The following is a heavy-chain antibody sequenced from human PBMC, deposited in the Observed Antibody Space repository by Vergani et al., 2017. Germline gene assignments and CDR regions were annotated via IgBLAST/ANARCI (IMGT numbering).Heavy chain of an antibody. CDR3: ARGDYYDFWSGYIYYGMDV. Sequence: QVQLQESGPGLVKPSETLSLTCTVSGGSISSYYWSWIRQPAGKGLEWIGSIYYSGSTYYHPSLKSRVTISVDTSKNQFSLKLSSVTAADTAVYYCARGDYYDFWSGYIYYGMDVWGQGTTVTVSS. J-gene: IGHJ6*02. D-gene: IGHD3-3*01. V-gene: IGHV4-4*07. CDR2: IYYSGST. CDR1: GGSISSYY.